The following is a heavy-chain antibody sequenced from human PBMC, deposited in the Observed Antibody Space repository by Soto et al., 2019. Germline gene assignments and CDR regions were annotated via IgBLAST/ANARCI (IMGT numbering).Heavy chain of an antibody. CDR2: IYYAGST. D-gene: IGHD3-16*01. J-gene: IGHJ4*02. CDR3: PRRMGVTKPFTS. Sequence: QVRLQESGPGLVKPSETLSLTCTVSGGSMISYYWSWIRQPPGRGLEWIGVIYYAGSTKYNPSLNRRVTICVAPPKTRFPRTMPPVTAPAPAVYYWPRRMGVTKPFTSGAQGPLVPV. CDR1: GGSMISYY. V-gene: IGHV4-59*08.